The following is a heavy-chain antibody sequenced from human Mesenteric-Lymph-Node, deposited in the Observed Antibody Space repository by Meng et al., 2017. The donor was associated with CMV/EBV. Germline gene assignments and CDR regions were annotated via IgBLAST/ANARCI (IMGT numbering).Heavy chain of an antibody. CDR3: ARTNVVVPAATYNWFDP. J-gene: IGHJ5*02. V-gene: IGHV1-8*01. D-gene: IGHD2-2*01. CDR1: YTFTSYG. CDR2: MTPNSGNT. Sequence: YTFTSYGINWVRQATGQGLEWMGWMTPNSGNTGYAQKFQGRVTMTRNTSISTAYMELSSLRSEDTAVYYCARTNVVVPAATYNWFDPWGQGTLVTVSS.